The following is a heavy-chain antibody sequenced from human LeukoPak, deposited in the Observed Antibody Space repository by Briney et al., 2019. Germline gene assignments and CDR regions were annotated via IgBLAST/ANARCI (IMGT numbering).Heavy chain of an antibody. CDR2: IKEVGSVT. Sequence: VGSPRVSCAASGVTFSSYWMSWVRQAPRKGLEWVSNIKEVGSVTDYADSVKGRFTISTDTTKNTLYMYMRSPRAQDTRVYNCARGRSHQWFNYYYYYMDVWGKGTTVTVSS. CDR1: GVTFSSYW. V-gene: IGHV3-7*01. J-gene: IGHJ6*03. CDR3: ARGRSHQWFNYYYYYMDV. D-gene: IGHD3-22*01.